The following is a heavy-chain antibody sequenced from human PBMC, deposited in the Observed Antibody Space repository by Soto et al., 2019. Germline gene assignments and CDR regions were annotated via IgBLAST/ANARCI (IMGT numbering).Heavy chain of an antibody. D-gene: IGHD3-22*01. CDR3: ARERSRYDRSGYYRPDY. CDR1: GDTFSSYA. CDR2: IIPILGTP. V-gene: IGHV1-69*06. Sequence: QVQLVQSGAEVKKPGSSVKVSCKASGDTFSSYAISWVRQAPGQGLEWMGGIIPILGTPNYAQKFQGRVTISADKSTSTDYMELSSLRSEDTAVYYCARERSRYDRSGYYRPDYWGQGTLVTVSS. J-gene: IGHJ4*02.